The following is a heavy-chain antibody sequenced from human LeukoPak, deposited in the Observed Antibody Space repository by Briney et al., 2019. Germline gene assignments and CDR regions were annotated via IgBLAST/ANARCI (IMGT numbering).Heavy chain of an antibody. D-gene: IGHD2-15*01. CDR1: GFTFSSYA. CDR2: ISGSGGST. J-gene: IGHJ5*02. Sequence: GGSLRLSCAASGFTFSSYAMSWVRQAPGKGLEWVSAISGSGGSTYYADSVKGRFTISRDNSKNTLYLQMNSLRAEDTAVYYCAKGADIVVVVAANWFDPWGQGTLVTVSS. CDR3: AKGADIVVVVAANWFDP. V-gene: IGHV3-23*01.